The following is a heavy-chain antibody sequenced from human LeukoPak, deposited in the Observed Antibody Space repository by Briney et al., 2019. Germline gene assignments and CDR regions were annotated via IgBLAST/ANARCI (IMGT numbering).Heavy chain of an antibody. D-gene: IGHD3-22*01. CDR3: ARDLEDSSPFGAFDM. J-gene: IGHJ3*02. V-gene: IGHV3-33*01. CDR2: IWFDGIRK. CDR1: GFTFSNYG. Sequence: QTGGSLRLSCAASGFTFSNYGMHWVRQVPGKGLEGVAAIWFDGIRKYYADSVKGRLTISRENSKNTLYLQMNSLRAEDTAVYYCARDLEDSSPFGAFDMWGQGTMVTVSS.